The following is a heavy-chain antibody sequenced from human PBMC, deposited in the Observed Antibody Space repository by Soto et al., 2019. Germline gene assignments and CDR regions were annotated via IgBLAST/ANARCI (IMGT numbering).Heavy chain of an antibody. CDR2: MYYSGST. J-gene: IGHJ5*02. CDR3: VRDGTKTLRSWFDP. CDR1: GASISSSY. D-gene: IGHD1-1*01. V-gene: IGHV4-59*01. Sequence: SETLSLTCTISGASISSSYWNWIRQPPGKGLEWIGYMYYSGSTNYNPSLKSRVTISVDTSRNQFSLKLTSVTAADTAVYYCVRDGTKTLRSWFDPWGQGMAVTVS.